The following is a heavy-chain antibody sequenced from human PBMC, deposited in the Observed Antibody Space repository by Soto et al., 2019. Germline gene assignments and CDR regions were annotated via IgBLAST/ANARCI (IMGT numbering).Heavy chain of an antibody. CDR1: GGSFSCYY. J-gene: IGHJ6*02. CDR3: ARXRAMVRGGVRYYYGMDV. Sequence: PSETLSLTCAVYGGSFSCYYWSWIRQPPGKGLEWIGEINHSGSTNYDPSLKSRVTISVDTSKNQFSLKLSSVTAADTAVYYCARXRAMVRGGVRYYYGMDVWGQGTTVTVSS. CDR2: INHSGST. D-gene: IGHD3-10*01. V-gene: IGHV4-34*01.